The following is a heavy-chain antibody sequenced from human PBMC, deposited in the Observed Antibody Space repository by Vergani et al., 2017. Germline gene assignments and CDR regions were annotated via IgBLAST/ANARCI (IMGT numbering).Heavy chain of an antibody. CDR1: GFTFSSYA. D-gene: IGHD6-25*01. CDR2: ISSNGGST. V-gene: IGHV3-64D*06. Sequence: EVQLVESGGGLVQPGGSLRLSCSASGFTFSSYAMHWVRQAPGKGLEYVSAISSNGGSTYYAGSVNGRFTISRDNSKNTLYLQMSSLRAEDTAVYYCVKDWKYSSGPYWGQGTLVTVSS. J-gene: IGHJ4*02. CDR3: VKDWKYSSGPY.